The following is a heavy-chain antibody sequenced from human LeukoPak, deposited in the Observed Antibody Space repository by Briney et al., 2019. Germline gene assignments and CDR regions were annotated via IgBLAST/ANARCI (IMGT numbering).Heavy chain of an antibody. D-gene: IGHD4-17*01. Sequence: GGSLGLSCAASGFTSSSYAMSWVRQAPGKGLEWVSAISGSGGSTYYADSVKGRFTISRDNAKNSLYLQMNSLRAEDTAVYYCARAHYGDDDANFDYWGQGTLVTVSS. V-gene: IGHV3-23*01. CDR3: ARAHYGDDDANFDY. CDR2: ISGSGGST. J-gene: IGHJ4*02. CDR1: GFTSSSYA.